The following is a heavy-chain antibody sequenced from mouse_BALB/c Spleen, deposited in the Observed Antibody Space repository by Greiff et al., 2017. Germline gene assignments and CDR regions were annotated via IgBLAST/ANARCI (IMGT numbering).Heavy chain of an antibody. V-gene: IGHV8-8*01. D-gene: IGHD1-1*01. J-gene: IGHJ3*01. CDR1: GFSLSTSGMG. CDR2: IWWDDDK. Sequence: QVTLKVSGPGILQPSQTLSLTCSFSGFSLSTSGMGVGWIRQPSGKGLEWLAHIWWDDDKRYNPALKSRLTISKDTSSNQVFLKIASVDTADTATYYCARIGGITTVVATPPWFAYWGQGTLVTVSA. CDR3: ARIGGITTVVATPPWFAY.